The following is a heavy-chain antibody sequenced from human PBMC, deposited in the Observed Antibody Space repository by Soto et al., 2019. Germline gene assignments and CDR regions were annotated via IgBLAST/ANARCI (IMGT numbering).Heavy chain of an antibody. CDR1: GGSIRSGDYY. J-gene: IGHJ6*02. CDR2: IYYTGST. V-gene: IGHV4-30-4*01. Sequence: SETLSLTCTVSGGSIRSGDYYWSWVRQPPGKGLEWIGYIYYTGSTYYNPSLKSRVTISVDMSKNQFSLKLSSVTAADTALYYCVRDTHTRQEDGGYYHYAMDVWGQGTSVTV. D-gene: IGHD4-17*01. CDR3: VRDTHTRQEDGGYYHYAMDV.